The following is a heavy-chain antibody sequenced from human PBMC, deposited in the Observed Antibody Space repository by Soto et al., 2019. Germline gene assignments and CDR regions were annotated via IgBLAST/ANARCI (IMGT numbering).Heavy chain of an antibody. CDR3: ARGVGSNYDFWSGYLYYFDY. Sequence: GGSLRLSCAAPGFTVSSNYINWVRQAPGKGLEWGSVIYSGGSTYYADSVKGRFTISRDNSKNTLYLQMNSLRAEDTAVYYCARGVGSNYDFWSGYLYYFDYWGQGTLVTVSS. V-gene: IGHV3-53*01. CDR2: IYSGGST. J-gene: IGHJ4*02. D-gene: IGHD3-3*01. CDR1: GFTVSSNY.